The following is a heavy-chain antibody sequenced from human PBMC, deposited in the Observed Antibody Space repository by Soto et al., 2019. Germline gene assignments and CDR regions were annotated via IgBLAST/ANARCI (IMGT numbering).Heavy chain of an antibody. D-gene: IGHD6-13*01. J-gene: IGHJ6*03. CDR1: GGSISSYY. CDR3: ARASALVRANYYYFYYMDV. CDR2: IYYSGST. V-gene: IGHV4-59*01. Sequence: TSETLSLTCTVSGGSISSYYWSWIRQPPGKGLEWIGYIYYSGSTNYNPSLKSRVTISVDTSKNQFSLKLSSVTAADTAVYYCARASALVRANYYYFYYMDVWGKGTTVTVSS.